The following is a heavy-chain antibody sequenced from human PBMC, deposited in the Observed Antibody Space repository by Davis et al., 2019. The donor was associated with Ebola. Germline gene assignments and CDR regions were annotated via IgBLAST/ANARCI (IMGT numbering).Heavy chain of an antibody. CDR2: IKQGGSEK. V-gene: IGHV3-7*01. J-gene: IGHJ4*02. CDR1: GLIFSNYW. D-gene: IGHD3-10*01. Sequence: PGGSLRLSCAASGLIFSNYWMSWVRQAPGKGLEWVANIKQGGSEKNYVDSVKGRFTISRNDARNSLYLQVNSLRDDDTAVYYCAREGPGRGGFDCWGQGTLVTVSS. CDR3: AREGPGRGGFDC.